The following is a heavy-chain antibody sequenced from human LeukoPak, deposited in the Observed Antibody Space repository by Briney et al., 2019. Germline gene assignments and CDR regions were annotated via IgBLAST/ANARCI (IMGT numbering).Heavy chain of an antibody. CDR1: GYTFTSYD. J-gene: IGHJ5*02. CDR3: VRGETGFGELHNWFDP. CDR2: MNPNSGNT. V-gene: IGHV1-8*03. Sequence: GASVKVSCKASGYTFTSYDINWVRQATGQGLEWMGWMNPNSGNTGYAQKFQGRVTITRNTSISTAYMELSSLRSEDTAVYYCVRGETGFGELHNWFDPWGQGTLVTVSS. D-gene: IGHD3-10*01.